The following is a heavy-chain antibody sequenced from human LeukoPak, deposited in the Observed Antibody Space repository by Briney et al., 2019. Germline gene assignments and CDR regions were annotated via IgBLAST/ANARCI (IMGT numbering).Heavy chain of an antibody. CDR3: ARVRGLLSGMAV. J-gene: IGHJ6*04. CDR1: GFTVSSNY. Sequence: PGGSLRLSCAASGFTVSSNYMIWVRQAPGKGLEWVSVIYSGGTTYYADSVKGRFTISRDNSKNTLNLQMNSLRDEDTAVYYCARVRGLLSGMAVWGKGTTVTVSS. V-gene: IGHV3-53*01. CDR2: IYSGGTT. D-gene: IGHD3/OR15-3a*01.